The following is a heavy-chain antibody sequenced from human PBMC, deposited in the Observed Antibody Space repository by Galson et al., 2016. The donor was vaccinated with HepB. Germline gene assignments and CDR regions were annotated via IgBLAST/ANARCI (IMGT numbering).Heavy chain of an antibody. CDR3: ARGKGRKGATSYRYWYYDV. D-gene: IGHD2-21*01. CDR1: GFTFSNDW. J-gene: IGHJ2*01. V-gene: IGHV4-34*01. Sequence: LRLSCAASGFTFSNDWMSWVRQAPGKGLEWIGEISQGGTTNYNPSLKSRVTLLVDTSKNQFSLEVTSVTAADTAVYFCARGKGRKGATSYRYWYYDVWGRGAPVTVSS. CDR2: ISQGGTT.